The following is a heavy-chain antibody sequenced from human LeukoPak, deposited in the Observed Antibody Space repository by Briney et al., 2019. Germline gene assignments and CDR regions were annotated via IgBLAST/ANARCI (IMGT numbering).Heavy chain of an antibody. CDR2: INHSGST. D-gene: IGHD3-3*01. V-gene: IGHV4-34*01. Sequence: SETLSLTCAVYGGSFSGYYWSWIRQPPGKGLEWIGEINHSGSTNYNPSLKSRVTISVDTSKNQFSLKLSSVTAADTAVYYCAREGSSGFRRYYDFWSGSSGFDYWGQGTLVTVSS. CDR1: GGSFSGYY. CDR3: AREGSSGFRRYYDFWSGSSGFDY. J-gene: IGHJ4*02.